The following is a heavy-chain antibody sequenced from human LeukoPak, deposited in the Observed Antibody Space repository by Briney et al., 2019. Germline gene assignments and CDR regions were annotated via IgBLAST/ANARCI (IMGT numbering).Heavy chain of an antibody. V-gene: IGHV5-51*01. CDR2: VYPGDSET. Sequence: GESLKISCKGSGYSFTSYWIGWVRQMPGKGLEWMGIVYPGDSETRFSPSFQGQVTMSADKSISTAYLQWSSLKASDTAMYYCAALNSGNYSFHYWGQGTLVTVSS. CDR1: GYSFTSYW. D-gene: IGHD1-26*01. J-gene: IGHJ4*02. CDR3: AALNSGNYSFHY.